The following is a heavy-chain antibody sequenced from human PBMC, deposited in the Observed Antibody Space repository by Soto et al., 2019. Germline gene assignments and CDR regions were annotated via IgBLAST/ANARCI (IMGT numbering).Heavy chain of an antibody. Sequence: SGPTLVNPTQTLTLACTFSGFSLSTSGMCVSWIRQPPGKALEWLARIDWDDDKYYSTSLKTRLTISKDTSKNQVVLTMTNMDPVDTASYYCARDSVALYYYYYGMDVWGQGTTVTVSS. V-gene: IGHV2-70*11. CDR3: ARDSVALYYYYYGMDV. CDR1: GFSLSTSGMC. J-gene: IGHJ6*02. D-gene: IGHD2-21*01. CDR2: IDWDDDK.